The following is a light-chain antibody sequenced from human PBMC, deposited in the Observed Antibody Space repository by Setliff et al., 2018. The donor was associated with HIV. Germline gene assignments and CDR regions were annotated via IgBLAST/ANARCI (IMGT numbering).Light chain of an antibody. CDR2: EVR. CDR3: SSYAITNTLP. V-gene: IGLV2-14*01. Sequence: QSALTQPASVSGSPGQSITISCTGTSSDVGGYNYVSWYQQHPGKAPKLIIYEVRNRPSGVSNRFSGSKSGNTASLTISGLQAGDEGDYYCSSYAITNTLPFGTGTKV. CDR1: SSDVGGYNY. J-gene: IGLJ1*01.